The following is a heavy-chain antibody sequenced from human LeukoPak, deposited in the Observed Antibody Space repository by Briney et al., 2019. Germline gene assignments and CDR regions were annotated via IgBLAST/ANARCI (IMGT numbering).Heavy chain of an antibody. D-gene: IGHD2/OR15-2a*01. CDR3: ARVIVLRAGFDY. V-gene: IGHV4-34*01. CDR1: GGSFSGYY. J-gene: IGHJ4*02. CDR2: INHSGST. Sequence: SETLSLTCAVYGGSFSGYYWSWIRQPPGKGLEWIGEINHSGSTNYNPSLKSRVTISVDTSKNQFSLKLNSVTAADTALYYCARVIVLRAGFDYWGQGILVTVSS.